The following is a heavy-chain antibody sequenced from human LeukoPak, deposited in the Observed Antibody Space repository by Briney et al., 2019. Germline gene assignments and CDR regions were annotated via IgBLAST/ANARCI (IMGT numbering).Heavy chain of an antibody. CDR1: GFTFSDYS. Sequence: GGSLRLSCAASGFTFSDYSMNWVLQAPGKGLEWISYIGIDSGNTNYADSVKGRFTISGDKAKNSLYLQMNSLRVEDTAVYYCARDYKYAFDNWGQGTLVTVSS. D-gene: IGHD5-24*01. CDR3: ARDYKYAFDN. J-gene: IGHJ4*02. V-gene: IGHV3-48*01. CDR2: IGIDSGNT.